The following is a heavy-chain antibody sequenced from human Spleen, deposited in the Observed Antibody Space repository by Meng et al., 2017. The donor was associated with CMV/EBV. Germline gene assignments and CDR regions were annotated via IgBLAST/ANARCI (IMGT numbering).Heavy chain of an antibody. D-gene: IGHD3-10*01. CDR2: IYNGGNT. Sequence: GSLRLSCTVSGVSIRSGSYCWGWVRQPPGKGLEWVASIYNGGNTYYNPSFKSRVTISLDTSTNHFSLRLRSVTAADTAMYFCARESVGEFIWFDPWGQGTLVTVSS. V-gene: IGHV4-39*02. CDR1: GVSIRSGSYC. J-gene: IGHJ5*02. CDR3: ARESVGEFIWFDP.